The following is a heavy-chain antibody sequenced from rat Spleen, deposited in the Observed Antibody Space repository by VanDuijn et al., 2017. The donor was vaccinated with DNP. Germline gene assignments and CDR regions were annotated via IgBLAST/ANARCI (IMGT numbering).Heavy chain of an antibody. CDR3: ATHLHTYLGSYFDY. Sequence: EVQLVESGGGIVQSRRSLKLSCVVSGFTFSNYGMAWVRQAPKKGLEWVATITASSGTTYYRDSVKGRFTISRDNAQNTLYLQVDSLRSEDTATYYCATHLHTYLGSYFDYWGQGVMVTVSS. V-gene: IGHV5S23*01. CDR2: ITASSGTT. J-gene: IGHJ2*01. D-gene: IGHD2-1*01. CDR1: GFTFSNYG.